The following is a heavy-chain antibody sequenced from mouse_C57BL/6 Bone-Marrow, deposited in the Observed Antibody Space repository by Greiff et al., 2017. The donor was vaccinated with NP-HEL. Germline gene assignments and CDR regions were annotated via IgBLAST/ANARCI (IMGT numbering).Heavy chain of an antibody. CDR3: TTWGYYGSSSYWYFDV. J-gene: IGHJ1*03. CDR2: IDPENGDT. CDR1: GFNIKDDY. Sequence: EVQLQQSGAELVRPGASVKLSCTASGFNIKDDYMHWVKQRPEQGLEWIGWIDPENGDTEYSSKFQGKATITADTSSTTAYLQLSSLTSEDTAVYYCTTWGYYGSSSYWYFDVWGTGTTVTVSS. D-gene: IGHD1-1*01. V-gene: IGHV14-4*01.